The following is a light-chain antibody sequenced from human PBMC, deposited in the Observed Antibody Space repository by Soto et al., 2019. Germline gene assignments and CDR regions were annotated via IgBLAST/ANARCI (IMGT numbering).Light chain of an antibody. J-gene: IGLJ7*01. CDR2: NNN. CDR1: SSNIGSNT. V-gene: IGLV1-44*01. CDR3: ASWDDTLNGWV. Sequence: QSVLTQPPSASGTPGQRVTISCSGSSSNIGSNTVNWYQQLPGTAPKLLIYNNNERPSGVPDRFSGSTSGTSASLAISGLRADDEAAYYCASWDDTLNGWVFGGGTQLTVL.